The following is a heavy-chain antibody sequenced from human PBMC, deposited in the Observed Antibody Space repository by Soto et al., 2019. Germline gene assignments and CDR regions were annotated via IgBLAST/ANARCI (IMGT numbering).Heavy chain of an antibody. CDR3: ERDVGADRSYYYGMDV. D-gene: IGHD3-10*01. CDR1: GGSISSGGYY. J-gene: IGHJ6*02. Sequence: PSETLSLTCTVSGGSISSGGYYWSWIRQHPGKGLEWIGYIYYSGSTYYNPSLKSRVTISVDTSKNQFSLKLSSVTAADTAVYYCERDVGADRSYYYGMDVWGQGTTVTVSS. V-gene: IGHV4-31*03. CDR2: IYYSGST.